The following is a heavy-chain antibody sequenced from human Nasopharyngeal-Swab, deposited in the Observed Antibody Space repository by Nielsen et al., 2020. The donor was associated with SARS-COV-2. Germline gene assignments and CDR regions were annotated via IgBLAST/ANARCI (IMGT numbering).Heavy chain of an antibody. CDR1: GGTFSSYA. CDR2: IIPIFGIA. D-gene: IGHD3-22*01. CDR3: ASQGGGDYYDSRRYYNYVMDV. Sequence: SVKVSCKASGGTFSSYAISWVRQAPGQGLEWMGRIIPIFGIANYAQKLQGRVTITADKSTSTAYMELSSLRSEDTALYYCASQGGGDYYDSRRYYNYVMDVWGQGTTVTVSS. J-gene: IGHJ6*02. V-gene: IGHV1-69*04.